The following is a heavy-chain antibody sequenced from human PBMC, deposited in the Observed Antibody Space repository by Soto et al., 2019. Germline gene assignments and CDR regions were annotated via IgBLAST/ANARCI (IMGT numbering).Heavy chain of an antibody. J-gene: IGHJ3*02. Sequence: GSLILSCSASVFTFSNSWTSWVRYAPWMGLHCVARIKSNTDAVTTDHDAPVKGSFTISRDDSKNTLYLQMNSLKTEDTAVYYCTTEWHTGYDGDYGVGAAGDAFDIWG. CDR1: VFTFSNSW. D-gene: IGHD4-17*01. CDR3: TTEWHTGYDGDYGVGAAGDAFDI. V-gene: IGHV3-15*01. CDR2: IKSNTDAVTT.